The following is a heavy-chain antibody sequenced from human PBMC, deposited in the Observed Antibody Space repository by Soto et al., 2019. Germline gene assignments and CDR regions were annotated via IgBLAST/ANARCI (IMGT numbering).Heavy chain of an antibody. D-gene: IGHD1-20*01. CDR3: ARDRGPFNWNDGPHYYYGMDV. Sequence: QVQLVESGGGVVQPGRSLRLSCAASGFTFSSYGMHWVRQAPGKGLEWVTVIWYDGSNKYYADSVKGRFTISRDNSKNPLDLEXNSLRAEDTAVYYCARDRGPFNWNDGPHYYYGMDVWGQGTTVTVSS. J-gene: IGHJ6*02. CDR2: IWYDGSNK. CDR1: GFTFSSYG. V-gene: IGHV3-33*01.